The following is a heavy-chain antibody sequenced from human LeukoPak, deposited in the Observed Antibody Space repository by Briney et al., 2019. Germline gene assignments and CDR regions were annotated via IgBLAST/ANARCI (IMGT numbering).Heavy chain of an antibody. J-gene: IGHJ6*02. CDR1: GFTFSSHG. V-gene: IGHV3-33*01. CDR3: ARGGGNYPTGGMDV. D-gene: IGHD1-26*01. CDR2: IWYDGSNK. Sequence: PGGSLRLSCAASGFTFSSHGMHWVRQAPGKGLEWVAVIWYDGSNKYYADSVKGRFTISRDNSKNTLSLQMSSLRAEDTAVYYCARGGGNYPTGGMDVWGQGTTVTVSS.